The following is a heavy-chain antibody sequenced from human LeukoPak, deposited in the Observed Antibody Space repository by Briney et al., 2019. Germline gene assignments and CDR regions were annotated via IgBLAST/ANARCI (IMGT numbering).Heavy chain of an antibody. D-gene: IGHD6-25*01. Sequence: SETLSLTCTVSGGSIGSYYWSWIRQPPGKGLEWIGYIYYTGSTDYNPSLKSRVTISVDMSKNQFSLKLISVTAADTAVYYCAREDNSGWFDYWGQGTLVTVSS. CDR2: IYYTGST. CDR3: AREDNSGWFDY. CDR1: GGSIGSYY. J-gene: IGHJ4*02. V-gene: IGHV4-59*01.